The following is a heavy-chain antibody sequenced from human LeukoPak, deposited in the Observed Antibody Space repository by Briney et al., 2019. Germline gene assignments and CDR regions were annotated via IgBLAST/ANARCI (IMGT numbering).Heavy chain of an antibody. CDR3: ARFCKHYYDSSGYYFCFDY. Sequence: GASVKVSCKASGYTFTGYYMRWVRQAPGQGLEWMGWINPNSGGTNYAQKFQGRVTMTRDTSISTAYMELSSLRSEDTAVYYCARFCKHYYDSSGYYFCFDYWGQGTLVTVSS. CDR1: GYTFTGYY. V-gene: IGHV1-2*02. J-gene: IGHJ4*02. D-gene: IGHD3-22*01. CDR2: INPNSGGT.